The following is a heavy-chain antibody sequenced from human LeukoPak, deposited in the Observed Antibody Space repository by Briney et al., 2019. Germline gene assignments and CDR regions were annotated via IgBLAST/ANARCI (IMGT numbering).Heavy chain of an antibody. Sequence: SVKVSCKASGGTFSSYAISWVRQAPGQGLEWMEGIIPIFGTANYAQKFQGRVTITADESTSTAYMELSSLRSEDTAVYYCARDPRGRGYSYGPFDYWGQGTLVTVSS. CDR3: ARDPRGRGYSYGPFDY. CDR1: GGTFSSYA. J-gene: IGHJ4*02. D-gene: IGHD5-18*01. CDR2: IIPIFGTA. V-gene: IGHV1-69*13.